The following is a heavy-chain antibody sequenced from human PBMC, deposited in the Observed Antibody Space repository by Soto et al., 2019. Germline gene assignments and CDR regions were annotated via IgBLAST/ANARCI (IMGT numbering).Heavy chain of an antibody. CDR1: GFTLSGYA. Sequence: PGGSLRLSCAASGFTLSGYAMDWARQAPGKGLEYVSGISSNGVGTYYANSVQGRFTIFRDNSKNTVYLQMGSLRPEDMAVYYCARRARPNFYYMDVWGKGTTVTVSS. CDR3: ARRARPNFYYMDV. CDR2: ISSNGVGT. V-gene: IGHV3-64*01. J-gene: IGHJ6*03. D-gene: IGHD6-6*01.